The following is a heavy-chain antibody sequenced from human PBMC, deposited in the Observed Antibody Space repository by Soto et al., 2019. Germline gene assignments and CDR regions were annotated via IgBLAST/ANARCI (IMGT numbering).Heavy chain of an antibody. CDR1: GGSISDSDYY. Sequence: QVQLQESGPGLVKPSQTLSLTCTVSGGSISDSDYYWGWIRQPPGKGLEWIGYMFYSGSPYSNPSLKSRVSISVDTPKNQFSLKRTSVTAADTAVYYCARVRRYYYYAMDVWGQGTTVTVSS. CDR2: MFYSGSP. V-gene: IGHV4-30-4*01. CDR3: ARVRRYYYYAMDV. J-gene: IGHJ6*02.